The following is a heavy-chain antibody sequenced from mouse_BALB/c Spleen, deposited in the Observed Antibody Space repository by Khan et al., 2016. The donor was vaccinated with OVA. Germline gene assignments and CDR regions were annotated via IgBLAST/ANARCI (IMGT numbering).Heavy chain of an antibody. CDR2: IFPGSVST. CDR3: TRGGYGGFAY. V-gene: IGHV1-9*01. Sequence: QVQLKESGGDLMKPGASVKISCKATGYTFSSYWIEWVKQRPGHGLEWIGQIFPGSVSTTYNEKFKGKATFNADTSSNTAYMQLSSLTSEASAVSCCTRGGYGGFAYWGQGTLVTVSA. D-gene: IGHD2-2*01. CDR1: GYTFSSYW. J-gene: IGHJ3*01.